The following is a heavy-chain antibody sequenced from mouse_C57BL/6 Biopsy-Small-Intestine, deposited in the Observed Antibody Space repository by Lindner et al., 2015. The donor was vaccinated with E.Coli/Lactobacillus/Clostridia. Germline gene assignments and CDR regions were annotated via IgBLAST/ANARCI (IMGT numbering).Heavy chain of an antibody. Sequence: SVKVSCKSSGYTFTTYDVIWVRQATGQGLEWMGWINPDSGNTGYAQKFQDRVTMTRDTSKNTVYMELSSLRSDDTAVYFCVRENWGYDYWGQGTLVTVSS. D-gene: IGHD4-1*01. V-gene: IGHV1-84*02. CDR3: VRENWGYDY. CDR2: INPDSGNT. J-gene: IGHJ4*01. CDR1: GYTFTTYD.